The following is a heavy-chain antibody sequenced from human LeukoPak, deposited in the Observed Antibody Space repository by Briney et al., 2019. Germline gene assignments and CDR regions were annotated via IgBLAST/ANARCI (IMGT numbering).Heavy chain of an antibody. CDR1: GGSISSSSYC. V-gene: IGHV4-39*01. CDR2: IYYSGST. Sequence: SETLSLTCTVSGGSISSSSYCWGWIRQPPGKGLEWIGSIYYSGSTYYNPSLKSRVTISVDTSKNQFSLKLSSVTAADTAVYYCARHGVSSGRSWHIQHWGQGTLFTVSS. CDR3: ARHGVSSGRSWHIQH. J-gene: IGHJ1*01. D-gene: IGHD6-19*01.